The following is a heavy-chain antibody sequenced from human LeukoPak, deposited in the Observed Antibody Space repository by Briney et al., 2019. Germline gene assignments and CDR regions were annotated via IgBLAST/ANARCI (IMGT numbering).Heavy chain of an antibody. CDR1: GFTFSSYS. CDR3: ARDRFYGDYLVYFDY. J-gene: IGHJ4*02. Sequence: PGGSLRLSCAASGFTFSSYSMNWVRQAPGKGLEWVSSISSSSSYIYYADSVKGRFTISRDNAKNSLYLQMNSLRAEDTAVYYCARDRFYGDYLVYFDYWGQGTLVTVSS. V-gene: IGHV3-21*01. CDR2: ISSSSSYI. D-gene: IGHD4-17*01.